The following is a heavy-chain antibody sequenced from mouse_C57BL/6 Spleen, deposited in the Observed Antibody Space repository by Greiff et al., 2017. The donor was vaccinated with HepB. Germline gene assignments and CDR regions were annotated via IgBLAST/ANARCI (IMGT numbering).Heavy chain of an antibody. CDR3: ARTYGSPLDY. CDR2: INPNNGGT. D-gene: IGHD1-1*01. CDR1: GYTFTDYY. J-gene: IGHJ2*01. Sequence: VQLKQSGPELVKPGASVKISCKASGYTFTDYYMNWVKQSHGKSLEWIGDINPNNGGTSYNQKFKGKATLTVDKSSSTAYMELRSLTSEDSAVYYCARTYGSPLDYWGQGTTLTVSS. V-gene: IGHV1-26*01.